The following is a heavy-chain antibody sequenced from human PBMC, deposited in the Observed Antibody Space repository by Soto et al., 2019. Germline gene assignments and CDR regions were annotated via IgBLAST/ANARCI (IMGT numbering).Heavy chain of an antibody. D-gene: IGHD4-17*01. CDR1: GYTFTSYY. J-gene: IGHJ6*03. CDR2: INPSGGST. CDR3: AREQTVTTMIDQDYYYYMDV. V-gene: IGHV1-46*03. Sequence: ASVKVSCKASGYTFTSYYMHWVRQAPGQGLEWMGIINPSGGSTSYAQKFQGRVTMTRDTSTSTVYMELSSLRSEDTAVYYCAREQTVTTMIDQDYYYYMDVWGKGTTVTVSS.